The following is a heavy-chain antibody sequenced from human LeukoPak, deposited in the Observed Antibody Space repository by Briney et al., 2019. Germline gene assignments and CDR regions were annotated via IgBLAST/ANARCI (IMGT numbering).Heavy chain of an antibody. CDR2: ISAYNGKT. J-gene: IGHJ4*02. Sequence: ASVKVSCKASGYTFTSYGISWVRQAPAQGLEWMGWISAYNGKTHYAQKLQGRGTMTTDTSTSTAHMELRSLRSDDTAVYYCARDRIVVVPAVESEFDYWGQGTLVTVSS. CDR1: GYTFTSYG. D-gene: IGHD2-2*01. V-gene: IGHV1-18*04. CDR3: ARDRIVVVPAVESEFDY.